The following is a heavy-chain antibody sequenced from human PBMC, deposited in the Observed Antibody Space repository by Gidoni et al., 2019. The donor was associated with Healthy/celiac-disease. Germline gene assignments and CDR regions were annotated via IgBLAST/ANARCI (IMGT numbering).Heavy chain of an antibody. CDR3: AKDREQWLVQGWFDP. CDR1: GCTFSSYG. V-gene: IGHV3-30*18. J-gene: IGHJ5*02. D-gene: IGHD6-19*01. Sequence: QVQLVESGGGVVQPGRSLRPSCAAAGCTFSSYGIHWVRQAPGKGLEWVAVISYDGLNKYYADSVKGRFTISRDNSKNTLYLQMNSLRAEDTAVYYCAKDREQWLVQGWFDPWGQGTLVTVSS. CDR2: ISYDGLNK.